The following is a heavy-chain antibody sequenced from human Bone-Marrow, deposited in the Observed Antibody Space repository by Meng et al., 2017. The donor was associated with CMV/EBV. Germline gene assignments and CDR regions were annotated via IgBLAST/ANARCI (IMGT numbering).Heavy chain of an antibody. CDR1: GYTLTKLS. J-gene: IGHJ4*02. D-gene: IGHD5-18*01. CDR2: FDPEDGET. V-gene: IGHV1-24*01. Sequence: ASVKVSCKVSGYTLTKLSMHWVRQAPGQGLEWMGGFDPEDGETIYAQKFQGRVTMTEDTSTDTAYMELSSLRSEDTAVYYCATQNTSRLPHFDDWGQGTPVTVYS. CDR3: ATQNTSRLPHFDD.